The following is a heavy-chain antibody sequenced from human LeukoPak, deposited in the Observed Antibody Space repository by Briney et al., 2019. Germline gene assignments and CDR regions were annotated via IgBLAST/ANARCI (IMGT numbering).Heavy chain of an antibody. Sequence: ASVKVSCKASGYTFTSYYMHWVRQAPGQGLEWMGIINPSGGSTSYAQKFQGRVTMTRDMPTSTVYIERASRRPEATAFNYCERAVKGYSASSGYLPLGYWGQGTLVTVSS. CDR3: ERAVKGYSASSGYLPLGY. J-gene: IGHJ4*02. V-gene: IGHV1-46*01. D-gene: IGHD3-22*01. CDR1: GYTFTSYY. CDR2: INPSGGST.